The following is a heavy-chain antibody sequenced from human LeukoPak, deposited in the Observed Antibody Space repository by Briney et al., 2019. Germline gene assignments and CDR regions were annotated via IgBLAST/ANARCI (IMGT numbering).Heavy chain of an antibody. V-gene: IGHV3-21*01. Sequence: PGGSLRLSCAASGFTFSSYSMNWVRQAPGKGLEWVSSISSSSSYIYYADSVKGRFTISRDNAKNSLYLQMNSLRAEDTAVYYCAREEDVVPAAVYMDVWGKGTTVTVSS. CDR3: AREEDVVPAAVYMDV. J-gene: IGHJ6*03. CDR1: GFTFSSYS. D-gene: IGHD2-2*01. CDR2: ISSSSSYI.